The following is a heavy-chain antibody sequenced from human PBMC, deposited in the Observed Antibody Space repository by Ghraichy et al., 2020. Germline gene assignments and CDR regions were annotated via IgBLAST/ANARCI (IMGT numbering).Heavy chain of an antibody. D-gene: IGHD1-7*01. CDR3: ARRPMISNWNYDLFGYGMDV. CDR1: GFTFSDYY. CDR2: ISSSGSTI. V-gene: IGHV3-11*01. J-gene: IGHJ6*02. Sequence: GGSLRLSCAASGFTFSDYYMSWIRQAPGKGLEWVSYISSSGSTIYYADSVKGRFTISRDNAKNSLYLQMNSLRAEDTAVYYCARRPMISNWNYDLFGYGMDVWGQGTTVTVSS.